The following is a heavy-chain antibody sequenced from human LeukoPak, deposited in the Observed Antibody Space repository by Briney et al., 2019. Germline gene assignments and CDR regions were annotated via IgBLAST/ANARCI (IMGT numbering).Heavy chain of an antibody. Sequence: SETLSLTCTVSGGSISSYYWSWIRQPPGKGLEWIGYIYYSGSTNYNPSLKSRVTISVDTSKNQFPLKLSSVTAADTAVYYCARGYRSGGSCYNGMDVWGQGTTVTVSS. D-gene: IGHD2-15*01. CDR3: ARGYRSGGSCYNGMDV. CDR1: GGSISSYY. V-gene: IGHV4-59*01. J-gene: IGHJ6*02. CDR2: IYYSGST.